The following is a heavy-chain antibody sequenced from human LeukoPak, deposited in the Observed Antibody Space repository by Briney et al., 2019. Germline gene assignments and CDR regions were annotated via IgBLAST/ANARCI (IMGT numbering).Heavy chain of an antibody. V-gene: IGHV3-30*18. CDR3: AKDHSIAAAGYYFHY. J-gene: IGHJ4*02. CDR1: GFTFSNAG. D-gene: IGHD6-25*01. Sequence: PGGSLRFSCAASGFTFSNAGMHCVRQAPGKGLEWVAVISYDGRNKYYTDSVKGRFTISRDNSKNTAYLQMNSLRAEDTAVYYCAKDHSIAAAGYYFHYWGQGTLVTVSS. CDR2: ISYDGRNK.